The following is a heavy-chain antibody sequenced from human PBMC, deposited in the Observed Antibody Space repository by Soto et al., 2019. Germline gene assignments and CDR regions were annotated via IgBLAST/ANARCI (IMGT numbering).Heavy chain of an antibody. V-gene: IGHV4-59*08. J-gene: IGHJ6*03. CDR2: IYYTGST. CDR1: GGSISSHY. CDR3: ARPDNYFFYMDV. Sequence: QVQLQESGPGLVKPSETLSLTCNGSGGSISSHYWSWIRQPPGKGLEWIGYIYYTGSTNYNPSLKSRVSISVDTSNNQFSLRLRSVTAADTAVYYCARPDNYFFYMDVWGKGTTVTVSS.